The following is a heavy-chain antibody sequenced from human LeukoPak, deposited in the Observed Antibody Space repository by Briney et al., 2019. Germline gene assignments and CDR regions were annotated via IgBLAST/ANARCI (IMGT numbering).Heavy chain of an antibody. V-gene: IGHV1-2*02. Sequence: GASVKVSCKASGYDFTGYYVHWVRQAPGHGFEWMGWVNPRNGGTHYAQNFQGRVTMTRDTSISTAYMELSRLRSDDTAVYYCARDRTQTLWSLRGFDPWGQGTLVTVSS. J-gene: IGHJ5*02. CDR3: ARDRTQTLWSLRGFDP. D-gene: IGHD2-21*01. CDR1: GYDFTGYY. CDR2: VNPRNGGT.